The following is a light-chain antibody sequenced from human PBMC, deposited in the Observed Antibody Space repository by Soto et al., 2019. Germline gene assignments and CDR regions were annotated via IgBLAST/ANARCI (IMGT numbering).Light chain of an antibody. CDR2: DDD. Sequence: QSVLTQPPSVSAAPGQKVTISCSGSSSNIGGNSVSWYQQLPGTAPKLLIYDDDKRPSGIPDRFSGSKSGTSATLGITGFQTGDEADYYCGSWDSSLSAYVFATGTKATVL. J-gene: IGLJ1*01. V-gene: IGLV1-51*01. CDR1: SSNIGGNS. CDR3: GSWDSSLSAYV.